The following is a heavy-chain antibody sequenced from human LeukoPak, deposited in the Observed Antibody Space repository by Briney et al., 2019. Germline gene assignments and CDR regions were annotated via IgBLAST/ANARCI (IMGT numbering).Heavy chain of an antibody. V-gene: IGHV3-74*01. CDR2: IKSDGKT. J-gene: IGHJ1*01. Sequence: AGGSLRLSCAASGFTFSSYWMHRVRQAPGKGLVWVSRIKSDGKTNYADSVKGRFTISRDNAKNTVSLQMNSLRAEDTGVYYCARAPSEIGGYYPEYFRHWGQGTLVTVSS. CDR1: GFTFSSYW. D-gene: IGHD3-22*01. CDR3: ARAPSEIGGYYPEYFRH.